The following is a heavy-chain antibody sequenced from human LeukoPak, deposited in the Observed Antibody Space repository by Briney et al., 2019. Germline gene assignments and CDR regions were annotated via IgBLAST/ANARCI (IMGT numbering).Heavy chain of an antibody. D-gene: IGHD5-18*01. CDR1: GGSISSYY. V-gene: IGHV4-59*08. CDR3: ASHLREDTAMGY. Sequence: SETLSLTCTVSGGSISSYYWSWIRQPPGKGLECIGYIYYSGSTNYNPSLKSRVTISVDTSKNQFSLKLSSVTAADTAVYYCASHLREDTAMGYWGQGTLVTVSS. J-gene: IGHJ4*02. CDR2: IYYSGST.